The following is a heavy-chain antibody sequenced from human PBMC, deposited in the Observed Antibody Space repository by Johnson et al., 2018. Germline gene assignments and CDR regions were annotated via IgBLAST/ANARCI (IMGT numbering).Heavy chain of an antibody. CDR3: ARDLSFWTTVRTARNYGMDV. J-gene: IGHJ6*02. V-gene: IGHV1-69*01. Sequence: VQLVESGAEVKKPGSSVKVSCKASGGTFSSYAISWVRQAPGQGLEWMGGIIPIFGTANYAQKFQGRVTITADESTSTAYMELSSLRSEDTAVYYCARDLSFWTTVRTARNYGMDVWGQGTTVTVSS. CDR1: GGTFSSYA. D-gene: IGHD4-17*01. CDR2: IIPIFGTA.